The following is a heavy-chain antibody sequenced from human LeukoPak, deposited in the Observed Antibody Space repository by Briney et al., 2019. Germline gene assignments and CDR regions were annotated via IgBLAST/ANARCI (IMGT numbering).Heavy chain of an antibody. J-gene: IGHJ3*01. CDR2: ISWNGDST. CDR1: GFTFYHYG. CDR3: ARAAGECSGGSCYSHAFDV. V-gene: IGHV3-20*04. Sequence: GGSLRLSCTASGFTFYHYGMSWVRQAPGKRLEWVSNISWNGDSTGYADSVKGRFTISRDNAKNSLYLQMNRLRAEDTALYYCARAAGECSGGSCYSHAFDVWGQGTRVTVSS. D-gene: IGHD2-15*01.